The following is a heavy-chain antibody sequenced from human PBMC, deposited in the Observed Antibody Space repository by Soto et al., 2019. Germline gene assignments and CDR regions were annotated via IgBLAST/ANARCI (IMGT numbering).Heavy chain of an antibody. Sequence: PGGSLRLSCAASGFTVSSNYMSRVRQAPGKGLEWVSVIYSGGSTYYADSVKGRFTISRDNSKNTLYLQMNSLRAEDTAVYYCARDIVAGTRGYYYYGMDVWGQGTTVTVSS. J-gene: IGHJ6*02. D-gene: IGHD6-19*01. CDR3: ARDIVAGTRGYYYYGMDV. CDR1: GFTVSSNY. V-gene: IGHV3-53*01. CDR2: IYSGGST.